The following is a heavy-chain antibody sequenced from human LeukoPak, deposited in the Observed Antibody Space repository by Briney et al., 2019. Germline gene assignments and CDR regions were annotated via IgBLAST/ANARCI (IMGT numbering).Heavy chain of an antibody. Sequence: GGSLRLSCTASGFTFTNNWMTWVRQAPGKGLEWVANIKPDGSDKYYVDSVKGRFTISRDNAKNSVFLEVNSLRVDDTAVYYCARDFDWGQGTLVTVSS. CDR3: ARDFD. CDR1: GFTFTNNW. CDR2: IKPDGSDK. J-gene: IGHJ4*02. V-gene: IGHV3-7*04.